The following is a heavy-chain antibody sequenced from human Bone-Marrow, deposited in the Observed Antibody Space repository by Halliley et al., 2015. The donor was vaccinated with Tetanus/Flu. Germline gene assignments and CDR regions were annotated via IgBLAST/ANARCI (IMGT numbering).Heavy chain of an antibody. J-gene: IGHJ1*01. CDR2: INHDGSEK. V-gene: IGHV3-7*03. Sequence: SLRLSCGASGFTFVKFWMNWVRQAPGKGLEWVATINHDGSEKYYVDSVKGRLTISRDNAKNSLYLQMNSLRAEDTAVYYCGRDQRWLLRRGVFAFWGRGPLVTVSS. CDR1: GFTFVKFW. CDR3: GRDQRWLLRRGVFAF. D-gene: IGHD6-19*01.